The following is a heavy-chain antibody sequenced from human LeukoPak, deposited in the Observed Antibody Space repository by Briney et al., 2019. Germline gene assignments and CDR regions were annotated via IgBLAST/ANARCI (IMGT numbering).Heavy chain of an antibody. CDR2: FDPEDGET. Sequence: ASVKVSFKVSGSTLTELSMHWVRQAPGKGLEWMGGFDPEDGETIYAQKFQGRVTMTEDTSTDTAYMELSSLRSEDTAVYYCATATIFGVDPPYYYYGMDVWGQGTTVTVSS. D-gene: IGHD3-3*01. CDR1: GSTLTELS. V-gene: IGHV1-24*01. J-gene: IGHJ6*02. CDR3: ATATIFGVDPPYYYYGMDV.